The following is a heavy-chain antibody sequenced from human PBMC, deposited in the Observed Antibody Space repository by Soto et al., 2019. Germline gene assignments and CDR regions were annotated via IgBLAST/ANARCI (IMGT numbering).Heavy chain of an antibody. CDR1: GFTFSSYG. J-gene: IGHJ4*02. V-gene: IGHV3-33*01. Sequence: LRLSCAASGFTFSSYGMHWVRQAPGKGLEWVAVIWYDGSNKYYADSVKGRFTISRDNSKNTLYLQMNSLRAEDTAVYYCARDSEVRVAVAGFDYWGQGTLVTVSS. CDR3: ARDSEVRVAVAGFDY. D-gene: IGHD6-19*01. CDR2: IWYDGSNK.